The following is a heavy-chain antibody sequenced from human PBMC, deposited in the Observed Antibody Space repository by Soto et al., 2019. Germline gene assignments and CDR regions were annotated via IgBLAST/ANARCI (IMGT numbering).Heavy chain of an antibody. D-gene: IGHD5-12*01. CDR1: GFTFSSYA. CDR2: ISYDGSNK. V-gene: IGHV3-30-3*01. J-gene: IGHJ6*02. Sequence: GGSLRLSCAASGFTFSSYAMHWVRQAPGKGLEWVAVISYDGSNKYYADSVKGRFTISRDNSKNTLYLQMNSLRAEDTAVYYCARPREQWGGYDWYYYYYGMDVWGQGTTVTVSS. CDR3: ARPREQWGGYDWYYYYYGMDV.